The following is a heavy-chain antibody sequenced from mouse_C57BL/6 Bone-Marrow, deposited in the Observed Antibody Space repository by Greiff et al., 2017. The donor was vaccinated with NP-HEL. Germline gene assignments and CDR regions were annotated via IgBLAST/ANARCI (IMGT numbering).Heavy chain of an antibody. V-gene: IGHV1-64*01. Sequence: QVQLQQPGAELVKPGASVKLSCKASGYTFTSYWMHWVKQRPGQGLEWIGMIHPNSGSTNYNEKFKSKATLTVDKSSSTAYMQLSSLTSEDSEVYYCARSWGRWLLQGYWGQGTTLTVSS. CDR3: ARSWGRWLLQGY. D-gene: IGHD2-3*01. J-gene: IGHJ2*01. CDR1: GYTFTSYW. CDR2: IHPNSGST.